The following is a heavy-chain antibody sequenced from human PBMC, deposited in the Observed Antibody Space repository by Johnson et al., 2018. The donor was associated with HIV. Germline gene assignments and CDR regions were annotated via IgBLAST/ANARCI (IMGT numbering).Heavy chain of an antibody. V-gene: IGHV3-30-3*01. J-gene: IGHJ3*02. Sequence: HVQLVESGGGVVQPGRSLRLSCAASGFTFSSFAIHWVRQAPGKGLEWVAVISYDGSDKYYADSVKGRFTISRDNSKNTLYLEMNSLRAEDTAVYYCAKDTSHAFYSGSYWGAFDIWGQGTMVTVSS. CDR2: ISYDGSDK. D-gene: IGHD1-26*01. CDR1: GFTFSSFA. CDR3: AKDTSHAFYSGSYWGAFDI.